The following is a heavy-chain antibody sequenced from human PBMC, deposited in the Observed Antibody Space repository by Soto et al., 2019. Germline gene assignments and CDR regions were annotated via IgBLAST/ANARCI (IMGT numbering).Heavy chain of an antibody. V-gene: IGHV4-30-4*01. Sequence: SETLSLTCTVSGGSISSGDYYWSWIRQPPGKGLEWIGYIYYSGSTYYNPSLKSRVTISVDTSKNQFSLKLSSVTAADTAVYYCARVSRWRHFGYSSSWPFDYWGQGTLVTVSS. J-gene: IGHJ4*02. CDR2: IYYSGST. D-gene: IGHD6-13*01. CDR1: GGSISSGDYY. CDR3: ARVSRWRHFGYSSSWPFDY.